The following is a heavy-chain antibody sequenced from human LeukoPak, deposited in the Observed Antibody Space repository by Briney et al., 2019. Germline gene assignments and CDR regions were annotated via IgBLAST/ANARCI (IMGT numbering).Heavy chain of an antibody. V-gene: IGHV4-4*07. CDR2: IYTSGST. CDR3: ARIKEGSPSTHNWFDS. D-gene: IGHD1-26*01. J-gene: IGHJ5*01. Sequence: SETLSLTCTVSGGSISSYYWSWIRQPAGKGLEWIGRIYTSGSTNYNPSLKSRVTMSVDTSKNQFSLKLSSVTAADSAVYYCARIKEGSPSTHNWFDSWGQGTLVTVSS. CDR1: GGSISSYY.